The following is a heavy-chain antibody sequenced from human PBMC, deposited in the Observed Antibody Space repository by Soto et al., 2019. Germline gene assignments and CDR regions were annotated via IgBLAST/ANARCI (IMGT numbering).Heavy chain of an antibody. D-gene: IGHD3-22*01. J-gene: IGHJ4*02. CDR1: GFTFSSYE. V-gene: IGHV3-48*03. Sequence: PGGSLRLSCAASGFTFSSYEMNWVRQAPGKGLEWVSYISSSGSTIYYADSVKGRFTISRDNAKNSLYLQMNSVRAEDTAVYYCARLGRYYYDSSGYHRVYWGQGTLVTVSS. CDR3: ARLGRYYYDSSGYHRVY. CDR2: ISSSGSTI.